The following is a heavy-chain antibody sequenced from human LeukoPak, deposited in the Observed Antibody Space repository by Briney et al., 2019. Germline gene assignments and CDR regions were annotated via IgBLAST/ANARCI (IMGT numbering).Heavy chain of an antibody. Sequence: SVKVSCKASGGTFSSCAISWVRQAPGQGLEWMGRIIPILGIANYAQKFQGRVTITADKSTSTAYMELSSLRSEDTAVYYCARDGRIAARENWFDPWGQGTLVTVSS. D-gene: IGHD6-6*01. J-gene: IGHJ5*02. CDR3: ARDGRIAARENWFDP. CDR2: IIPILGIA. CDR1: GGTFSSCA. V-gene: IGHV1-69*04.